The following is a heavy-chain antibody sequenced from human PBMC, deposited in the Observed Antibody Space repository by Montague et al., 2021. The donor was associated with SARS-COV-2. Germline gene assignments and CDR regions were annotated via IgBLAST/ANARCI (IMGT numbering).Heavy chain of an antibody. V-gene: IGHV4-39*01. J-gene: IGHJ4*02. D-gene: IGHD3-10*01. CDR3: ARQGNSGNLIDY. CDR2: LYYSGNT. CDR1: GASISRSSYY. Sequence: SETLSLTCTVSGASISRSSYYWGWICKPPGKGLEWIGNLYYSGNTHYNPSLKSRVTISVDTSKNQFSLTLSSVTAADTAIYYCARQGNSGNLIDYWGQGALVTVSS.